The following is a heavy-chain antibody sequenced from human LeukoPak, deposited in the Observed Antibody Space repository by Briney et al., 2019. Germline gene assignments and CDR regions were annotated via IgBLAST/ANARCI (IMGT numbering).Heavy chain of an antibody. CDR1: GFTVSSKY. D-gene: IGHD3-22*01. J-gene: IGHJ4*02. CDR3: AKSERLTMIGGWAPTFDY. Sequence: PGGSLRLSCAASGFTVSSKYTSWVRQAPGKGLEWVSILYSDGSTYYADSVEGRFTISRDNSKNTLYFQMNSLRVEDTAVYYCAKSERLTMIGGWAPTFDYWGQGTLVTVSS. CDR2: LYSDGST. V-gene: IGHV3-66*01.